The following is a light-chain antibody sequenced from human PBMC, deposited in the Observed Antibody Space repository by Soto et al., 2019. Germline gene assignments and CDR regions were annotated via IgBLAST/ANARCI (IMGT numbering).Light chain of an antibody. J-gene: IGKJ5*01. Sequence: EIVLTQSPATLSLSPGERATLSCRASQSVRSYLAWYQQKPGQAPRLLIHDASSRATGITARFSGSGSGTDCTLTISSLEPEDFAVYYCQRRTNWPSSTFGQGKRLEIK. CDR2: DAS. CDR3: QRRTNWPSST. V-gene: IGKV3-11*01. CDR1: QSVRSY.